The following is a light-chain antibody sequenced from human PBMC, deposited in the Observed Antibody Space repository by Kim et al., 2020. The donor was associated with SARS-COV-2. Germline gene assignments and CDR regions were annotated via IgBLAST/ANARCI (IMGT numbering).Light chain of an antibody. V-gene: IGKV1-5*03. CDR2: KAS. CDR3: QKYDSFSPYT. J-gene: IGKJ2*01. CDR1: QTINTW. Sequence: DIQMTQSPSTLSAFVGETVTITCRASQTINTWLAWYQQKPGKAPNLLIYKASILQSGVPGRFSGSGSGTEFTLTISNLQPDDFATYYCQKYDSFSPYTFGQGTKLEI.